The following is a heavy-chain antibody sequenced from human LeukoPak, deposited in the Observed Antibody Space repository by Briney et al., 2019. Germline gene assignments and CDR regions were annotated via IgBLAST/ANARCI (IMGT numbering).Heavy chain of an antibody. J-gene: IGHJ5*02. CDR3: ARDRITDCSTTSCTIANWFDP. Sequence: VASVRVSCKASGYTFIDYYMHWVRQAPGQGLEWMGWINPNSSGTDYAQKFQGRVTMTRDTSIDTAYMELSRLTSDDTAVYYCARDRITDCSTTSCTIANWFDPWGQGTLVTVSS. D-gene: IGHD2-2*01. V-gene: IGHV1-2*02. CDR1: GYTFIDYY. CDR2: INPNSSGT.